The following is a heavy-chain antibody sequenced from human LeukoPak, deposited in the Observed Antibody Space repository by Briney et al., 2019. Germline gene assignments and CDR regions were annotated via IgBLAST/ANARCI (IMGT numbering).Heavy chain of an antibody. V-gene: IGHV3-30*18. D-gene: IGHD6-25*01. CDR2: VSHDGSTT. Sequence: GGSLRLSCAASGFAFTNYGMQWVRQAPGKGLEWVAVVSHDGSTTFYADSVKGRFTISRDNPKNTLDLQMDSLRPEDTAVYYCAKEPNPYSSGWYFQDWGQGTLVTVSS. CDR3: AKEPNPYSSGWYFQD. J-gene: IGHJ1*01. CDR1: GFAFTNYG.